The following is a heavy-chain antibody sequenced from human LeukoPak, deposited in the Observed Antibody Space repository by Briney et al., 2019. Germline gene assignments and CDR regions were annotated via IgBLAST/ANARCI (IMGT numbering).Heavy chain of an antibody. CDR1: GYTFTSYG. V-gene: IGHV1-18*01. Sequence: GASVKVSCKASGYTFTSYGISWVRQAPGQGLEWMGWISAYNGNTNYAQKLLGRVTMATDTSTSTAYMELRSLRSDDTAVYYCAREAYGDYVPGYWGQGTLVTVSS. CDR3: AREAYGDYVPGY. D-gene: IGHD4-17*01. CDR2: ISAYNGNT. J-gene: IGHJ4*02.